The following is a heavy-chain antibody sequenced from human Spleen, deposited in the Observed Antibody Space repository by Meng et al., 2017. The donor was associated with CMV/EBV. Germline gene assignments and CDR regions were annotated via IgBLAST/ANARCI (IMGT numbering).Heavy chain of an antibody. CDR3: ARESGVAANT. Sequence: ASVKVSCKASGYTFTGYYMHWVRQAPGQGLEWMGWINPNSGGTNYAQKFQGRVTMTRDTSISTASMELSRLTSDDTAVYYCARESGVAANTWGQGTLVTVSS. J-gene: IGHJ5*02. CDR1: GYTFTGYY. D-gene: IGHD4/OR15-4a*01. V-gene: IGHV1-2*02. CDR2: INPNSGGT.